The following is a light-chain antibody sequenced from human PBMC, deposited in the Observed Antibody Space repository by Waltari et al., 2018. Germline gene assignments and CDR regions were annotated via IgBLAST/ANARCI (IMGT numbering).Light chain of an antibody. V-gene: IGLV2-23*02. J-gene: IGLJ3*02. CDR2: EVT. CDR3: CSYAGGGTWV. Sequence: TYTHVSWYQQHPGEAPKLRIYEVTLRPSGVSDRFSGSKSGNTASLTISGLQAEDEAYYYCCSYAGGGTWVFGGGTKLTVL. CDR1: TYTH.